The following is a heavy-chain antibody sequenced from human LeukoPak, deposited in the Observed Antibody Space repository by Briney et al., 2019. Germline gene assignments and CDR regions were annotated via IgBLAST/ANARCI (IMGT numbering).Heavy chain of an antibody. CDR3: VREYSQSYNHLSP. V-gene: IGHV1-2*02. CDR1: VYTFSDYY. J-gene: IGHJ5*02. Sequence: ASAKDSCEASVYTFSDYYMHWVRQAPGQGLEWMGWIDRSIGTKYAQTFRGRVTMTRETSLSTAYMELNRLNAAGTAVYFSVREYSQSYNHLSPWGQGTMVTVSS. D-gene: IGHD3-10*01. CDR2: IDRSIGT.